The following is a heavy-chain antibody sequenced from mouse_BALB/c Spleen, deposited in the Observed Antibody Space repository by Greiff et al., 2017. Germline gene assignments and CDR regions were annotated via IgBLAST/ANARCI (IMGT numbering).Heavy chain of an antibody. CDR2: ILPGSGST. J-gene: IGHJ3*01. V-gene: IGHV1-9*01. CDR1: GYTFSSYW. D-gene: IGHD1-1*01. CDR3: ARGGNYYGSSYWFAY. Sequence: QVQLKESGAELMKPGASVKISCKATGYTFSSYWIEWVKQRPGHGLEWIGEILPGSGSTNYNEKFKGKATFTADTSSNTAYMQLSSLTSEDSAVYYCARGGNYYGSSYWFAYWGQGTLVTVSA.